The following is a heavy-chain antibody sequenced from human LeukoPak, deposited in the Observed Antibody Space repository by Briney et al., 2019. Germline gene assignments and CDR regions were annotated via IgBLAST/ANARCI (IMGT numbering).Heavy chain of an antibody. V-gene: IGHV4-59*01. D-gene: IGHD6-13*01. CDR1: GGSISSYY. CDR3: ARDQQYSSSWYPGAFDI. CDR2: IYYSGST. Sequence: AETLSLTCIVSGGSISSYYWTWIRQPPGKGLEWIGYIYYSGSTNYNPSLKSRVTISVDTSKNQFSLKLSSVTAADTAVYYCARDQQYSSSWYPGAFDIWGQGTMVTVSS. J-gene: IGHJ3*02.